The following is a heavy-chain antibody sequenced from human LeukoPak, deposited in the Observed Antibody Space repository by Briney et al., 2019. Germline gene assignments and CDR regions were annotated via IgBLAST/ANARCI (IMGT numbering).Heavy chain of an antibody. CDR3: VREESGGYFDY. D-gene: IGHD2-8*02. CDR1: GYTFTNYL. V-gene: IGHV1-46*01. Sequence: ASVTVSFKPSGYTFTNYLLHWVRQAPGQGLEWVGRITPSVDTTNYAQKFRDTVTMTRDTSTSTVYMELSSLRSEDTAVYHCVREESGGYFDYWGQGTLVTVSS. CDR2: ITPSVDTT. J-gene: IGHJ4*02.